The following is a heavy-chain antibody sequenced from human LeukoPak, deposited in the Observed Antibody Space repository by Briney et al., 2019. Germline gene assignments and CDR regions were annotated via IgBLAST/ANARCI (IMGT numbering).Heavy chain of an antibody. V-gene: IGHV2-5*01. Sequence: SGPTLVKPTQTLTLTCTFSGFSLSTSAVGVGRIRQPPGKALEWLALIYCNDDKRYSPSLKSRLTITKDTSKNQVVLTMTNMDPVDTATYYCAHRLAALRNWYFDLWGRGTLVTVSS. CDR1: GFSLSTSAVG. D-gene: IGHD6-25*01. CDR2: IYCNDDK. CDR3: AHRLAALRNWYFDL. J-gene: IGHJ2*01.